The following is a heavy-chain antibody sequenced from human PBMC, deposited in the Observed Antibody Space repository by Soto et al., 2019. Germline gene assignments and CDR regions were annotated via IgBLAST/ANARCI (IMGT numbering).Heavy chain of an antibody. V-gene: IGHV1-3*01. CDR1: GYTFTSYA. CDR3: ARDPLLYYDSRFNYYYGMDV. CDR2: INAGNGNT. D-gene: IGHD3-22*01. J-gene: IGHJ6*04. Sequence: ASVNVSCKASGYTFTSYAMHWVRQAPGQRLEWMGWINAGNGNTKYSQKFQGRVAITRDTSASTAYMELSSLRSEDTAVYYCARDPLLYYDSRFNYYYGMDVLGNGTTVTVSA.